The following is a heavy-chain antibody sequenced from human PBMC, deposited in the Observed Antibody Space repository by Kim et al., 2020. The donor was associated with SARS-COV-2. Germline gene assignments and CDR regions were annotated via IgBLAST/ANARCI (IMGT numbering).Heavy chain of an antibody. CDR3: ARLVTAMETDLYYYYGMDV. Sequence: GGSLRLSCAASGFTFSSYSMNWVRQAPGKGLEWVSSISSSSSYIYYADSVKGRFTISRDNAKNSLYLQMNSLRAEDTAVYYCARLVTAMETDLYYYYGMDVWGQGTTVTVSS. CDR1: GFTFSSYS. D-gene: IGHD5-18*01. CDR2: ISSSSSYI. J-gene: IGHJ6*02. V-gene: IGHV3-21*01.